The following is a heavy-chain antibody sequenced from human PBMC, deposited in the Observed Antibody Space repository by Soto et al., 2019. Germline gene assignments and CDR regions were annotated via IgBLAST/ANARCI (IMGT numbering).Heavy chain of an antibody. D-gene: IGHD5-12*01. CDR3: VKSRGGNNFDFFD. J-gene: IGHJ4*02. V-gene: IGHV3-64D*06. CDR2: VRGNGDPP. CDR1: GFTFSSFA. Sequence: PGGSLRLSCAASGFTFSSFALHWVRQAPRKGLEYISGVRGNGDPPFYADSVKGRFTISRDNSQKTFYLQMTALNVDDTAVYYCVKSRGGNNFDFFDWGQGTLVT.